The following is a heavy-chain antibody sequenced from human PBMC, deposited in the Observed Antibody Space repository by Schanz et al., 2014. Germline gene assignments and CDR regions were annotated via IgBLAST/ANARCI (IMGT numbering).Heavy chain of an antibody. CDR2: ISYDGSHK. J-gene: IGHJ3*01. Sequence: VQLLESGGGLVQPGRSLRLSCAASGFTFSNFAIHWVRQAPGKGLEWVAVISYDGSHKDYADSVKGRFTISRDNAKNSLYLQMNSLRAEDTAVYFCARDGGRDGYNLAFDVWGQGTLVTVSS. V-gene: IGHV3-30*04. CDR1: GFTFSNFA. CDR3: ARDGGRDGYNLAFDV. D-gene: IGHD5-12*01.